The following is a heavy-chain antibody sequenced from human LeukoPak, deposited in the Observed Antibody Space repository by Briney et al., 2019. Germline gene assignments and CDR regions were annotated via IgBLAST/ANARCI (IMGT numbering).Heavy chain of an antibody. J-gene: IGHJ6*02. D-gene: IGHD3-22*01. V-gene: IGHV1-69*04. CDR1: GGTFSSYA. Sequence: SVKVSCKTSGGTFSSYALSWVRQAPGQGLEWMGRIIPIFGIANYAQKFQGRVTITADKSTSTAYMELSSLRSEDTAVYYCARDYYDKRIYYYYGMDVWGQGTTVTVSS. CDR3: ARDYYDKRIYYYYGMDV. CDR2: IIPIFGIA.